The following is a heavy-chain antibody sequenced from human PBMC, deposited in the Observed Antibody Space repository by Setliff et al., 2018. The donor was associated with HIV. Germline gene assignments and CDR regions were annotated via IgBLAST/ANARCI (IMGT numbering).Heavy chain of an antibody. Sequence: SETLSLTCAVSGGSISSNWWSWVRQSPGKGLEWIGEIYHSGSTHYSPSLNSRFTISVDTSKNQFSLKLRSVTAADTAVYYCARQPLYNDYDWRSYYFDYWGQGSLVTVSS. V-gene: IGHV4-4*02. D-gene: IGHD5-12*01. J-gene: IGHJ4*02. CDR1: GGSISSNW. CDR2: IYHSGST. CDR3: ARQPLYNDYDWRSYYFDY.